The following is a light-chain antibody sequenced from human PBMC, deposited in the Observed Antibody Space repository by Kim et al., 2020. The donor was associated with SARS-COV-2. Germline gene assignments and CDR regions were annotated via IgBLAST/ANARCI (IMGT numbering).Light chain of an antibody. CDR2: GAS. CDR3: QQYHNWPPYT. Sequence: SPGDEATLACRASQSVSSHLAWYQQKPGQAPRLLIYGASTRATGIPARFSGSGSGTEFTLTISSLQSEDFAVYYWQQYHNWPPYTFGQGTKLEI. CDR1: QSVSSH. J-gene: IGKJ2*01. V-gene: IGKV3-15*01.